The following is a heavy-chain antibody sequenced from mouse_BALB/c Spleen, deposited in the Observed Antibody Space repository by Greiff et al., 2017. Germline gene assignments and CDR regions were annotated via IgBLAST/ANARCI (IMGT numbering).Heavy chain of an antibody. D-gene: IGHD1-1*01. CDR3: AREVVARRYFDV. J-gene: IGHJ1*01. CDR2: ISSGSSTI. V-gene: IGHV5-17*02. Sequence: EVQGVESGGGLVQPGGSRKLSCAASGFTFSSFGMHWVRQAPEKGLEWVAYISSGSSTIYYADTVKGRFTISRDNPKNTLFLQMTSLRSEDTAMYYCAREVVARRYFDVWGAGTTVTASS. CDR1: GFTFSSFG.